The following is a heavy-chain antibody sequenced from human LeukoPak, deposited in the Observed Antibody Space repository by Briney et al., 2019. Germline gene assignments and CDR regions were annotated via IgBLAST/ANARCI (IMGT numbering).Heavy chain of an antibody. CDR3: ARETYDILTGYLFDY. CDR1: GGSISSGDYY. D-gene: IGHD3-9*01. V-gene: IGHV4-30-4*08. CDR2: IYYSGST. Sequence: SETLSLTCTVSGGSISSGDYYWSWIRQPPGKGLEWIGYIYYSGSTYYNPSLKSRVTISVDTSKNQFSLKLSSVTAADTAVYYCARETYDILTGYLFDYWGQGTLVTVSS. J-gene: IGHJ4*02.